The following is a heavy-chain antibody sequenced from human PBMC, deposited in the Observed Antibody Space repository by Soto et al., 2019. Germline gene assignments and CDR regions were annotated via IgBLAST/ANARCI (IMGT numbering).Heavy chain of an antibody. CDR2: IIPIFGTA. J-gene: IGHJ5*02. D-gene: IGHD1-26*01. CDR3: ARDPRIVGAIHWSDP. Sequence: ASVKVSCKASGGTFSSYAISWVRQAPGQGLEWMGGIIPIFGTANYAQKFQGRVTITADESTSTAYMELSSLRSEDTAVYYCARDPRIVGAIHWSDPWGQGTLVTVS. V-gene: IGHV1-69*13. CDR1: GGTFSSYA.